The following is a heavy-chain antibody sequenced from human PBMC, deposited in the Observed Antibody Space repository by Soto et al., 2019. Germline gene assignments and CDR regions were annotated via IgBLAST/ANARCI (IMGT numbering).Heavy chain of an antibody. Sequence: PGGSLRLSCAASGFTFSSYSMNWVRQAPGKGLEWVSSISSSSSYTYYADSVKGRFTISRDNAQSSLYLQMNSLRAEDTAVYYCARAGSSSGFGWFDPWGQGTIVTVSS. V-gene: IGHV3-21*01. CDR3: ARAGSSSGFGWFDP. CDR2: ISSSSSYT. CDR1: GFTFSSYS. J-gene: IGHJ5*02. D-gene: IGHD6-6*01.